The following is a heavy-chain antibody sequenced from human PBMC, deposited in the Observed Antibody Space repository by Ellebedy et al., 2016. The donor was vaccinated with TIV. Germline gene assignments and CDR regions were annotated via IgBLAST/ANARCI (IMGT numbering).Heavy chain of an antibody. Sequence: SETLSLXXTVSGGSISSSSYYWSWIRQPPGKGLEWIGYIYYSGSTNYNPSLKSRVTISVDTSKNQFSLKLSSVTAADTAVYYCARQTQRYGSGEVDYWGQGTLVTVSS. CDR1: GGSISSSSYY. CDR2: IYYSGST. V-gene: IGHV4-61*05. CDR3: ARQTQRYGSGEVDY. D-gene: IGHD3-10*01. J-gene: IGHJ4*02.